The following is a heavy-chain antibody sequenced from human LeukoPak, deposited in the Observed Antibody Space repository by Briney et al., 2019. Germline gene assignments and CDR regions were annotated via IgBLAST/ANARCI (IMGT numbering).Heavy chain of an antibody. V-gene: IGHV3-23*01. J-gene: IGHJ4*02. Sequence: GGSLRLSCAASGFTFNTYAMSWVRQAPGKALEWVSAIGAGGGSTYYADSVKGRFTISRDNSKNTLYLQMNSLRAEDTAVYYCARGGVGCFDYWGQGALVTVSS. CDR3: ARGGVGCFDY. D-gene: IGHD6-19*01. CDR1: GFTFNTYA. CDR2: IGAGGGST.